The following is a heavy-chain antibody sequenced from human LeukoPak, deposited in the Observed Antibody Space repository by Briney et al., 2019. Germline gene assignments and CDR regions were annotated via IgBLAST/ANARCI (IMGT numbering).Heavy chain of an antibody. CDR3: KSWHDYGNNWFDP. CDR1: GFTFSSYA. D-gene: IGHD4-17*01. J-gene: IGHJ5*02. Sequence: GGSLRLSCAASGFTFSSYAMSWVRQAPGKGLEWVSAISGSGGSTYYADSVKGRFTISRDNSKNTLYLQMNSLRAEDTAVNYCKSWHDYGNNWFDPWGQGTLVTVSS. CDR2: ISGSGGST. V-gene: IGHV3-23*01.